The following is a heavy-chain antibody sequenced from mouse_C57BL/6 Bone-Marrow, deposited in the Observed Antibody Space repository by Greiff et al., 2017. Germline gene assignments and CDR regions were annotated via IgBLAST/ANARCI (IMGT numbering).Heavy chain of an antibody. CDR3: ARAYYINYDYDIDY. D-gene: IGHD2-5*01. V-gene: IGHV3-8*01. Sequence: EVMLVESGPGLAKPSQTLSLTCSVSGYSITGDYWNWIRKFPGNRLEYIGYISSRGGTYYNPTLKSRTTITLDTSKNQDYLQLNSVTTEDTATYYCARAYYINYDYDIDYWGQGTTLTVSS. J-gene: IGHJ4*01. CDR2: ISSRGGT. CDR1: GYSITGDY.